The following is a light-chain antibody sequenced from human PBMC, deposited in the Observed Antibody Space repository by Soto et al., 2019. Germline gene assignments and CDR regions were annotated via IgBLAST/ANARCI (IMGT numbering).Light chain of an antibody. Sequence: QSALTQPASVSGSPGQSITISCTGTSSDVGNYNYVSWYQQYPTRVPKLMIYMVSNRPSGISNRFSGSKSGNTASLTIAGLQAEDEADYFCSSPTPGSLYVFGTGTKLTVL. CDR3: SSPTPGSLYV. CDR2: MVS. J-gene: IGLJ6*01. V-gene: IGLV2-14*01. CDR1: SSDVGNYNY.